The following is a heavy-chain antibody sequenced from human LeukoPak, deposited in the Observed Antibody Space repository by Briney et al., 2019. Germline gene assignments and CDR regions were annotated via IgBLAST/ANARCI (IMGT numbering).Heavy chain of an antibody. J-gene: IGHJ5*02. CDR3: AKDQGYYDSSGYYRSNWFDP. Sequence: PGGSLRLSCAAPGFTFSAYWMSWVRQAPGKGLEWVAVISYDGSNKYYADSVKGRFTISRDNSKNTLYLQMNSLRAEDTAVYYCAKDQGYYDSSGYYRSNWFDPWGQGTLVTVSS. V-gene: IGHV3-30*18. CDR2: ISYDGSNK. D-gene: IGHD3-22*01. CDR1: GFTFSAYW.